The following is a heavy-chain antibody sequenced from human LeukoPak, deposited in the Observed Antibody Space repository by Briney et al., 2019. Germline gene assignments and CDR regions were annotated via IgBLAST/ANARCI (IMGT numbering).Heavy chain of an antibody. Sequence: SETLSLTCAVYGGSFSGYYWSWIRQPPGKGLEWIGEINHSGSTNYNPSLKSRVTISVDTSKNQFSLKLSSVTAADTAVYYCARGSPWGYFDWLLSYYFGYWGQGTLVTVSS. CDR2: INHSGST. J-gene: IGHJ4*02. D-gene: IGHD3-9*01. V-gene: IGHV4-34*01. CDR1: GGSFSGYY. CDR3: ARGSPWGYFDWLLSYYFGY.